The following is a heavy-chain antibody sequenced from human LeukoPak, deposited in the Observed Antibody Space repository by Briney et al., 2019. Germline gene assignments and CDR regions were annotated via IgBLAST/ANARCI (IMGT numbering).Heavy chain of an antibody. CDR3: ARGATYFDY. CDR1: GGSISSSSYY. D-gene: IGHD5-12*01. CDR2: IYYSGST. Sequence: PSETLSLTCTVSGGSISSSSYYWGWIRQPPGKGLEWIGSIYYSGSTNYNPSLKSRVTISVDTSKKQLSLKLSSVTAADTAVYYCARGATYFDYWGQGTLVTVSS. J-gene: IGHJ4*02. V-gene: IGHV4-39*07.